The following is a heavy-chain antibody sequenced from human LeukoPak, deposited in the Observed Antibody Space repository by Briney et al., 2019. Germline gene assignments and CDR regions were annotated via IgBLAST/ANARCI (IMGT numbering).Heavy chain of an antibody. V-gene: IGHV3-23*01. Sequence: GGSLRPSCAASGFTFSSYAMSWVRQAPGKGLEWVSAISGSGGSTYYADSVKGRFTISRDNSKNTLYLQMNSLRAEDTAVYYCAKGYCSGGSCYAVFDYWGQGTLVTVSS. CDR3: AKGYCSGGSCYAVFDY. D-gene: IGHD2-15*01. J-gene: IGHJ4*02. CDR2: ISGSGGST. CDR1: GFTFSSYA.